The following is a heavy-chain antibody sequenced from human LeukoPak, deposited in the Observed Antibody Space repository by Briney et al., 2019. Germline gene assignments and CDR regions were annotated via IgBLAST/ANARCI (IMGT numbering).Heavy chain of an antibody. CDR1: GYTFTSYG. CDR2: ISVYNGNT. J-gene: IGHJ6*02. Sequence: GASVKVSCKASGYTFTSYGISWVRQAPGQGLEWMGWISVYNGNTKYAQKFQGRVTMTTDTSTSTAYMELRSLKSDDTAVYYCARGNVARTFDYYYDMDVWGQGTTVTVSS. V-gene: IGHV1-18*01. D-gene: IGHD6-19*01. CDR3: ARGNVARTFDYYYDMDV.